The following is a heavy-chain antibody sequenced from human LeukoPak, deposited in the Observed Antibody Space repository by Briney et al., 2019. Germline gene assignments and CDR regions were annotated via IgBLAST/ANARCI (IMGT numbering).Heavy chain of an antibody. J-gene: IGHJ4*02. CDR1: GFNFSSYA. CDR3: AKDRLRSSTSCYELLDY. Sequence: GGSLRLSCATSGFNFSSYAMSWVRQAPGKGLEWVSGISGSAGRTYYADSVKGRFTISRDNSKNTLYVQMNRLRAEDTAVYYCAKDRLRSSTSCYELLDYWGQGTLVTVSS. CDR2: ISGSAGRT. D-gene: IGHD2-2*01. V-gene: IGHV3-23*01.